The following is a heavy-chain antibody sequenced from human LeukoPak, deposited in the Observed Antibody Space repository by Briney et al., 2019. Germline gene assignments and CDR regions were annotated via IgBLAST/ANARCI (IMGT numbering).Heavy chain of an antibody. CDR1: GDSVSSDSAA. J-gene: IGHJ3*02. V-gene: IGHV6-1*01. CDR2: TYYRSKWYS. Sequence: SQTLSLTCAISGDSVSSDSAAWSWIRQSPSRGLEWLGRTYYRSKWYSDYAISVKSRISITSDTSKNQFSLHLNSVTPEDTAVYYCARDRVNKDAFDIWGQGTMVTVSS. D-gene: IGHD3-10*01. CDR3: ARDRVNKDAFDI.